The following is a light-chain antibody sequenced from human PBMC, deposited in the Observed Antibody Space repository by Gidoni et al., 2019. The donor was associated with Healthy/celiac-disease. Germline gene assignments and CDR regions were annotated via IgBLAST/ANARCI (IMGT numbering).Light chain of an antibody. CDR1: SSDVGGYNY. CDR3: SSHTSSSTLV. J-gene: IGLJ3*02. V-gene: IGLV2-14*01. Sequence: QSALTQPASGSGSPGQSITISCTGTSSDVGGYNYVSWYQQHPGKAPKLMIYEVSNRPSGVSNRFSGSKSGNTASLTISGLQAEDEADYYCSSHTSSSTLVFGGGTKLTVL. CDR2: EVS.